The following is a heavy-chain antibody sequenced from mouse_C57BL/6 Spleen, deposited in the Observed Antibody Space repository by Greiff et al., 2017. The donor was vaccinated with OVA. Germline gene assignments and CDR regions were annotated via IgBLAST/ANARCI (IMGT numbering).Heavy chain of an antibody. CDR2: INPSNGGT. V-gene: IGHV1-53*01. J-gene: IGHJ4*01. CDR3: ARGDYYGSSSKGVYAMDY. Sequence: QVQLQQPGTELVKPGASVKLSCKASGYTFTSYWMHWVKQRPGQGLEWIGNINPSNGGTNYNEKFKSKATLTVDKSSSTAYMQLSSLTSEDSAVYYCARGDYYGSSSKGVYAMDYWGQGTSVTVSS. CDR1: GYTFTSYW. D-gene: IGHD1-1*01.